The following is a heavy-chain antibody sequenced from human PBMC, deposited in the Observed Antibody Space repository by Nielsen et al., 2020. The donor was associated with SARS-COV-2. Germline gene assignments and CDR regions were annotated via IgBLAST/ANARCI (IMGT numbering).Heavy chain of an antibody. D-gene: IGHD6-13*01. V-gene: IGHV3-74*01. J-gene: IGHJ6*02. CDR2: INSDGSST. Sequence: GGSLRLSCAASGFTFSSYWMHWVRRAPGKGLVWVSRINSDGSSTSYADSVKGRFTISRDNAKNTLYLQMNSLRAEDTAVYYCARDWWQQLNPFGMDVWGQGTTVTVSS. CDR3: ARDWWQQLNPFGMDV. CDR1: GFTFSSYW.